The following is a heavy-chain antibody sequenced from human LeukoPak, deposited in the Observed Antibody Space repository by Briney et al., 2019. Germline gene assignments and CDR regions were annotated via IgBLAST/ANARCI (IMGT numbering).Heavy chain of an antibody. Sequence: SETLSLTCTVSGGSISSSSYYWGWIRQPPGKGLEWIGSIYYSGYTYYNPSLESRVTISVDTSKNQFSLKLSPVTAADTTVWYCAKHYMGGDYNRGLDYWGQETLVTVSS. CDR3: AKHYMGGDYNRGLDY. J-gene: IGHJ4*02. V-gene: IGHV4-39*01. CDR2: IYYSGYT. D-gene: IGHD1-14*01. CDR1: GGSISSSSYY.